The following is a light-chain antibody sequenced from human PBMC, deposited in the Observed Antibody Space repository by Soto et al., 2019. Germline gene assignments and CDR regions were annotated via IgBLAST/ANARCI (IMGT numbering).Light chain of an antibody. CDR3: SSYTGGSTYWI. CDR2: EVN. V-gene: IGLV2-14*01. J-gene: IGLJ3*02. CDR1: SSDIGAYNY. Sequence: QSALTQPASVSGSPGQSITISCTGTSSDIGAYNYVSWYQQHPGKAPKLIIYEVNIRPSGVSNRFSGSKSGNTASLTISGLQLEDEADYHCSSYTGGSTYWIFGGGTKLTVL.